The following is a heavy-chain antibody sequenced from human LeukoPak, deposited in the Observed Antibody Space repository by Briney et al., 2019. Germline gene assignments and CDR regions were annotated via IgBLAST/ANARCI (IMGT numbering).Heavy chain of an antibody. CDR2: ISASGGNT. CDR3: AKAAISGVVISFDY. D-gene: IGHD3-3*01. V-gene: IGHV3-23*01. CDR1: GFTFANYA. Sequence: PGGSLRLSCAASGFTFANYAMNWVRQAPGKGLEWVSTISASGGNTYYADSVKGRFTFSRDNSENTLHLQMDSLRAEDTAVYYCAKAAISGVVISFDYWGQGTLLTVSS. J-gene: IGHJ4*02.